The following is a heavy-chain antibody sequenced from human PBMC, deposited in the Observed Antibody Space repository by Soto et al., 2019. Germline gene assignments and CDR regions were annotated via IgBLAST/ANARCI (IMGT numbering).Heavy chain of an antibody. Sequence: SETLSLTCAVYGGSFSGYYWSWIRQPPGKGLEWIGEINHSGSTNYNPSLRSRVTISVDTSKNQFSLMLSSVTAAETAVYYCARGRSNYVTGRGVGTYIWFDPRGQGTLVTVSS. CDR1: GGSFSGYY. D-gene: IGHD3-10*01. CDR3: ARGRSNYVTGRGVGTYIWFDP. V-gene: IGHV4-34*01. J-gene: IGHJ5*02. CDR2: INHSGST.